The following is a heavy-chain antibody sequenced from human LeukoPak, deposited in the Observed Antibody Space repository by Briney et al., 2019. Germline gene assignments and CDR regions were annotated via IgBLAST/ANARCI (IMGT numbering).Heavy chain of an antibody. V-gene: IGHV3-48*04. J-gene: IGHJ4*02. Sequence: PGGSLRLSCEFSGIIFSTYAMNWVRQAPGKGLEWISYISGSSSGSTSITQYADSVKGRFTISRDNAKNSLHLQMDSLSAGDTAVYYCARDFWSGYYTEDWGQGALVIVSS. CDR1: GIIFSTYA. CDR3: ARDFWSGYYTED. D-gene: IGHD3-3*01. CDR2: ISGSSSGSTSIT.